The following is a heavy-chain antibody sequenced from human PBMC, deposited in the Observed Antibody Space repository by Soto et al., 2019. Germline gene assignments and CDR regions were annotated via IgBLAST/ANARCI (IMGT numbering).Heavy chain of an antibody. D-gene: IGHD3-16*01. J-gene: IGHJ6*02. CDR2: IGCDGSNT. CDR3: AKDGGTGPKKRRGMDV. Sequence: GGSLRLSYAASGFTFSNYAMSWVRQAPGKGLEWVSVIGCDGSNTYYADSVRGRFTISRDNSKNTLYLQMNSLRAEDTAVYYCAKDGGTGPKKRRGMDVWGQGTTVTVSS. V-gene: IGHV3-30*18. CDR1: GFTFSNYA.